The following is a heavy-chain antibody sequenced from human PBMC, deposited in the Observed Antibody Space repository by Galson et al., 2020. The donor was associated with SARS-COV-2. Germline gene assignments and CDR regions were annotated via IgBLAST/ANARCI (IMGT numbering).Heavy chain of an antibody. CDR1: GFTFSNAW. Sequence: GGSLRLSCAASGFTFSNAWMSWVRQAPGKGLEWVGRIKSKTDDGTTDYAAPVKGRFTISRDDSKNTLYLQMNSLKTEDTAVYYCTTEGDYELNPPLYYDGMDGWGQGTTVTVS. V-gene: IGHV3-15*01. CDR2: IKSKTDDGTT. D-gene: IGHD3-22*01. CDR3: TTEGDYELNPPLYYDGMDG. J-gene: IGHJ6*02.